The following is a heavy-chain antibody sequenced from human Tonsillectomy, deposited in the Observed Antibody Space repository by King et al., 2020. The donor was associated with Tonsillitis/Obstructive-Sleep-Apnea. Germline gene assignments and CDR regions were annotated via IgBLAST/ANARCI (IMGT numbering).Heavy chain of an antibody. CDR2: IYHSGIT. CDR1: GGSISSSNW. J-gene: IGHJ4*02. CDR3: VKQYYNGWRFDL. Sequence: QLQESGPGLVKPSGTLSLTCAVSGGSISSSNWWSWVRQPPGEGLEWIGEIYHSGITNYNPSLKSRVTISVDKSNNQFSLKLSTVTAADPAVYYSVKQYYNGWRFDLWGPGTLVHVS. V-gene: IGHV4-4*02. D-gene: IGHD3-10*01.